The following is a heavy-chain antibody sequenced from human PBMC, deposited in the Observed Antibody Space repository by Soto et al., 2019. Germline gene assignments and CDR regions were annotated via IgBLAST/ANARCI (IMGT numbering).Heavy chain of an antibody. D-gene: IGHD5-12*01. V-gene: IGHV3-23*01. Sequence: GGSLRLSCAASGFTFSSYAMSWVRQAPGKGLEWVSAISGSGGSTYYADSVKGRFTISRDNSKNTLYLQMNSLRAEDTAVYYCAKAEMATIYYYYGMDVWGQGTTVTVSS. CDR3: AKAEMATIYYYYGMDV. J-gene: IGHJ6*02. CDR2: ISGSGGST. CDR1: GFTFSSYA.